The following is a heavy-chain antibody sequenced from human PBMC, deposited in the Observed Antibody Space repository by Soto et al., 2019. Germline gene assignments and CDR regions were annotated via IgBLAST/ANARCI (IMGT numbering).Heavy chain of an antibody. CDR1: GFFFSSYA. CDR3: AKDAAMVTSTFYYFDY. J-gene: IGHJ4*02. D-gene: IGHD2-2*01. CDR2: IGGSGGYK. V-gene: IGHV3-23*01. Sequence: EVQLLESGGGLVQPGGSLRLSCAASGFFFSSYAMSWVRQAPGKGLEWVSGIGGSGGYKSYADSVKGRFTISRDNSKNTLYLQMESLGAEDTAVYYCAKDAAMVTSTFYYFDYWGQGTLVAVSS.